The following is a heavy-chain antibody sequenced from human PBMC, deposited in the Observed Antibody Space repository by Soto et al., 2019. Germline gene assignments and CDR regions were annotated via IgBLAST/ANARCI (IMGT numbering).Heavy chain of an antibody. Sequence: SETLSLTCTVSGGSISSGGYYWSWIRQHPGKGLEWIGYIYYSGSTYYNPSLKSRVTISVDTSKNQFSLKLSSVTAADTAVYYCATRVNHLRRGYYGMDVWGQGTTVTVSS. D-gene: IGHD3-10*01. J-gene: IGHJ6*02. CDR2: IYYSGST. CDR3: ATRVNHLRRGYYGMDV. CDR1: GGSISSGGYY. V-gene: IGHV4-31*03.